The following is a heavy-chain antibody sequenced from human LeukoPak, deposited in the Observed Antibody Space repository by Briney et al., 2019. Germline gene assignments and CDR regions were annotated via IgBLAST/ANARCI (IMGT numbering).Heavy chain of an antibody. J-gene: IGHJ4*02. CDR3: AKGSYYDSSGSFYFDY. CDR1: GFSFSDSA. V-gene: IGHV3-73*01. CDR2: IRGKGNGYAT. D-gene: IGHD3-22*01. Sequence: GGSLRLSCAASGFSFSDSAFHWVRQAPGKGLEWVGRIRGKGNGYATAHAASVRGRFTVSRDNSKNTLYVQVNSLGTEDTAAYYCAKGSYYDSSGSFYFDYWGQGTLVTVSS.